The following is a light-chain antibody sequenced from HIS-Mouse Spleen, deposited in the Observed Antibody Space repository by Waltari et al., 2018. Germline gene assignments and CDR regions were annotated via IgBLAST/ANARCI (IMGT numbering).Light chain of an antibody. CDR3: QQYYSFPPGT. J-gene: IGKJ2*02. Sequence: DIQMTQSPSSLSASVGDRVTITCRASQSISSYLNWYQQKPGKAPKLLIYAASSLQSGVPSRFSGSGSGTDFTLTISCLQSEDFATYYCQQYYSFPPGTFGQGTKLEIK. CDR2: AAS. CDR1: QSISSY. V-gene: IGKV1-39*01.